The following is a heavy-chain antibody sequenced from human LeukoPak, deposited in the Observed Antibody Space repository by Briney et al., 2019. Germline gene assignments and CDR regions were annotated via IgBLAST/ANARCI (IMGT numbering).Heavy chain of an antibody. V-gene: IGHV1-58*01. D-gene: IGHD3-22*01. CDR3: ARGFYHDRTMIVVVVDY. CDR1: GFTFTSSA. Sequence: GTSVKVSCKASGFTFTSSAVQWVRQARGQRLEWIGWIVVGSGNTNYAQKFQERVTITRDMSTSTAYMELSSLRSEDTAVYYCARGFYHDRTMIVVVVDYWGQGSLVTVSS. CDR2: IVVGSGNT. J-gene: IGHJ4*02.